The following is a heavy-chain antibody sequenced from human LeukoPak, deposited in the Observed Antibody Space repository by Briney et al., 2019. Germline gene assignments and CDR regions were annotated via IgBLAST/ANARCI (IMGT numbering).Heavy chain of an antibody. CDR3: SAKVEPGWSYLGGEY. Sequence: GRSLRLSCATSGFNFEDYAMNWVRQAPGKGLEWVGLIASKAYGGTEDFAASVKGRFSISRDDSKAIAYLQMNSLKIEDTGVYFCSAKVEPGWSYLGGEYWGQGTLVVVSS. CDR1: GFNFEDYA. CDR2: IASKAYGGTE. J-gene: IGHJ4*02. V-gene: IGHV3-49*04. D-gene: IGHD3-10*01.